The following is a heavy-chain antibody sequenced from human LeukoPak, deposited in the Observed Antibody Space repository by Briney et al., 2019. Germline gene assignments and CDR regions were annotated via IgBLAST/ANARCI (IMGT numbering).Heavy chain of an antibody. D-gene: IGHD3-10*01. Sequence: SGPALVKPTQTLTLTCTFSGFSLGTSGMGVSWIRQPPGKALEWLARIDWDDGKYYNTSLKTRLTISKDTSKNQVVLAVTNMDTVDTATYYCARTYMFRGVQRFDSWGQGTLVTVSS. CDR1: GFSLGTSGMG. CDR3: ARTYMFRGVQRFDS. J-gene: IGHJ4*02. V-gene: IGHV2-70*11. CDR2: IDWDDGK.